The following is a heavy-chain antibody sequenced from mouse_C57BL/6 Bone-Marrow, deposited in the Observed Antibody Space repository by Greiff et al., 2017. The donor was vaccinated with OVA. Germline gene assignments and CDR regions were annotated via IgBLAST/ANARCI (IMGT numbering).Heavy chain of an antibody. J-gene: IGHJ4*01. CDR1: GFTFSSYA. CDR2: ISSGGDYI. CDR3: TRLLDAMDY. Sequence: EVKLVESGEGLVKPGGSLKLSCAASGFTFSSYAMSWVRQTPEKRLEWVAYISSGGDYIYYGDTVKGRFTLSRDNARNTLYLQMSSLKSEDTAMYYCTRLLDAMDYWGQGTSVTVSS. V-gene: IGHV5-9-1*02. D-gene: IGHD2-1*01.